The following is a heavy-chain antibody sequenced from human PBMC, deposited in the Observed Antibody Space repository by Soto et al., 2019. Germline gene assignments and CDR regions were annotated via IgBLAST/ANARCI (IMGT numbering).Heavy chain of an antibody. V-gene: IGHV4-4*07. D-gene: IGHD3-10*01. CDR2: IYTSGST. J-gene: IGHJ6*02. Sequence: PSETLSLTCTVSGGSLSSYYWSWIRQPAGQGLEWIGRIYTSGSTNYNPSLKSRVTMSVDTSKNQFSLKLRSVTAADTAVYYCARDRITMVRGVIYYYYGMDVWGQGTTVTVSS. CDR1: GGSLSSYY. CDR3: ARDRITMVRGVIYYYYGMDV.